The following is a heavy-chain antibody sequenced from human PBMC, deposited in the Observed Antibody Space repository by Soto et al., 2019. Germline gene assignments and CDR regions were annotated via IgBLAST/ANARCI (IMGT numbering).Heavy chain of an antibody. CDR2: TYYRSTWYY. V-gene: IGHV6-1*01. CDR1: GDSVSTNSAT. CDR3: ARGNNYDFDI. J-gene: IGHJ3*02. Sequence: PSQTLSLTCAISGDSVSTNSATWDWIRQSPSRGLEWLGRTYYRSTWYYDYAVSVRSRITINPDTSNNRFSLHLNSVTPEDTAVYFCARGNNYDFDIWGQGTMVTVSS.